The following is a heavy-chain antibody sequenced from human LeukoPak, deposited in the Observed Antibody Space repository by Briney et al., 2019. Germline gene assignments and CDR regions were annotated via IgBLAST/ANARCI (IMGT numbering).Heavy chain of an antibody. CDR2: ISWDGGST. CDR3: AKDIRGSTSWYGLDY. V-gene: IGHV3-43D*03. J-gene: IGHJ4*02. D-gene: IGHD6-13*01. Sequence: PWGSLRLSCAASGFTFDDYAMHWVRPASGEGLEWVSLISWDGGSTYYADSVKGRFTISRDNSKNSLYLQMNSLKIEDTALYYCAKDIRGSTSWYGLDYWGQGTLVTVSS. CDR1: GFTFDDYA.